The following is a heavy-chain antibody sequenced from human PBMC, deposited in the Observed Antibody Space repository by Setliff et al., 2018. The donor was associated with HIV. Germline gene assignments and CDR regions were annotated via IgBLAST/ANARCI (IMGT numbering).Heavy chain of an antibody. Sequence: ASVKVSCKASGYTFTSYYMHWVRQAPGQGLEWMGIMNPSGGSISYAQKFQGRVTITADESTSTVYMEVSGLRFEDTAVYFCAKDGPTVIEGSYMDVWGKGTTVTVSS. CDR3: AKDGPTVIEGSYMDV. J-gene: IGHJ6*03. D-gene: IGHD4-4*01. CDR1: GYTFTSYY. V-gene: IGHV1-46*01. CDR2: MNPSGGSI.